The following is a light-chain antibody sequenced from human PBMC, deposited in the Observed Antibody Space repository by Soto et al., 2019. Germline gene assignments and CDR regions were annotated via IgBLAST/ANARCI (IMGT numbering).Light chain of an antibody. CDR2: GAS. V-gene: IGKV3-20*01. CDR3: REYVSSGT. CDR1: QSVSNNY. Sequence: TLSLSPGERATLSCRASQSVSNNYLAWYQQKPGQAPRLLIYGASNMATGIPDRFSGSGSGTDFTLTISRLEPEDFAVYYCREYVSSGTFG. J-gene: IGKJ4*02.